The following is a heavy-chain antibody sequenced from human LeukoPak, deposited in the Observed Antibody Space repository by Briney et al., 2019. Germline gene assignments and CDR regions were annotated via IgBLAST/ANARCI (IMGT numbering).Heavy chain of an antibody. Sequence: ASVKVSCKASGGTLSSYAIRWVRQAPGQGLEWMGGIIPIFGTANYAQKFQGRVTITADESTSTAYMELSSLRSEDTAVYYCAREGKRQWLEFDYWGQGTLVTVSS. V-gene: IGHV1-69*01. CDR1: GGTLSSYA. D-gene: IGHD6-19*01. J-gene: IGHJ4*02. CDR3: AREGKRQWLEFDY. CDR2: IIPIFGTA.